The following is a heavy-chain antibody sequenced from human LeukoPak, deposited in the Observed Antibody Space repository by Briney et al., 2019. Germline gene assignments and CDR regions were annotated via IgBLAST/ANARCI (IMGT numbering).Heavy chain of an antibody. CDR2: TRYDGSNK. D-gene: IGHD1-14*01. CDR1: GFNFSSYG. CDR3: VTDAGHAFSF. V-gene: IGHV3-30*02. J-gene: IGHJ3*01. Sequence: PGWSLRLPCAACGFNFSSYGMHWVRQAPGKGPEWVEFTRYDGSNKYYADSVKGRFTISRDNAKNKIYLQMNSLRAEDTAVYYCVTDAGHAFSFCGQGTMVTVSS.